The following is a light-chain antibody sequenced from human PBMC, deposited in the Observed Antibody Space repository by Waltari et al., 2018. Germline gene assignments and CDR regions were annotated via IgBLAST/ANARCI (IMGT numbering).Light chain of an antibody. CDR1: ESVASY. V-gene: IGKV1-39*01. CDR2: AAS. Sequence: DIQLTQSPSSLSASIGDRVTITCRASESVASYLNLYQHKPGKVPNLLIDAASNLQSGVPLRFSASGYGTDVTLTISSLQPEDFATYYGQQTDSAPMSTFGRGTKLEIK. J-gene: IGKJ2*01. CDR3: QQTDSAPMST.